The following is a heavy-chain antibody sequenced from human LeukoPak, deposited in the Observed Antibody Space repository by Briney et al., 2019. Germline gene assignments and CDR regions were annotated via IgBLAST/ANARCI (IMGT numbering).Heavy chain of an antibody. D-gene: IGHD3-22*01. V-gene: IGHV4-59*01. J-gene: IGHJ4*02. CDR2: IYSDGTT. CDR1: GASTTSYY. CDR3: ARDTRSYDTSGYYYFDY. Sequence: SETLSLTCSVSGASTTSYYWNWIRQAPGKGLEWIGYIYSDGTTSYSPSLRSRVTISIDTSRNQFSLKLSSVTAAGAAVYYCARDTRSYDTSGYYYFDYWGQGALVTVSS.